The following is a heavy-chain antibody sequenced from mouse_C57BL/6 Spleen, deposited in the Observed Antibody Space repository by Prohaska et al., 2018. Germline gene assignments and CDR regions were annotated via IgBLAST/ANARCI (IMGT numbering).Heavy chain of an antibody. D-gene: IGHD1-1*01. J-gene: IGHJ3*01. CDR1: GYTFTSYC. CDR2: IDPSDSYT. CDR3: ARGELRDGWFGY. Sequence: QVQLQQPVASLLMPAASVKLSCKASGYTFTSYCMHWVQQRPGQGLEWIGEIDPSDSYTNYNQKFKSKATSTVDKSSSTAYKQLSSLTSEDAAVYYCARGELRDGWFGYWRQGTRV. V-gene: IGHV1-69*01.